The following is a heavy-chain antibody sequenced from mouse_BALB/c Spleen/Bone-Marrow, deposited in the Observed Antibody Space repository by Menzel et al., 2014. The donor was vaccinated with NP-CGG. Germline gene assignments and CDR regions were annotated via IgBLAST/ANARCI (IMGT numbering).Heavy chain of an antibody. Sequence: VKLQQSGAELAKPGASVKMSCKASGYTFTSYWMHWVKQRPGQGLEWIGYINPSTGYTEYNQKFKDKATLTADKSSSTAYMQLSSLTSEISAVYYCAREGGYYRYLFAYWGQGTLVTVSA. CDR1: GYTFTSYW. V-gene: IGHV1-7*01. CDR3: AREGGYYRYLFAY. CDR2: INPSTGYT. J-gene: IGHJ3*01. D-gene: IGHD2-14*01.